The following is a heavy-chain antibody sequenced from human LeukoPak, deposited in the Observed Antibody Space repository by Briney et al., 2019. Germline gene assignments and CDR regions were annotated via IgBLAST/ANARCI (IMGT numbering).Heavy chain of an antibody. D-gene: IGHD3-9*01. Sequence: GGSLRLSCAASGFTFSSFAMTWVRQAPGKGPEWVSGFDGNGPNTYYADSVKGRWTISRDNSRNTLYLEMNSLRVEDTAVYYCARDLGDVLTGNHFDHWGQGILVTVSS. CDR2: FDGNGPNT. J-gene: IGHJ4*02. CDR3: ARDLGDVLTGNHFDH. V-gene: IGHV3-23*01. CDR1: GFTFSSFA.